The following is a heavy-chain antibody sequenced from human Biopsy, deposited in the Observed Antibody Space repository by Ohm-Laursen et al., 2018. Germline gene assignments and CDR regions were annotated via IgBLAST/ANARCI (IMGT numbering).Heavy chain of an antibody. D-gene: IGHD3-22*01. CDR2: INPNNDNT. V-gene: IGHV1-69*04. CDR3: ARGPRGLVVITTTALYFDY. Sequence: GSSVKVSCNASGGTFTNHAVGRVRQAPGQGLEWMGRINPNNDNTAYAQKFQGRITMTKDTSTSTVYMDLSSLTFDDSAVYYCARGPRGLVVITTTALYFDYWGQGNLVTVSS. CDR1: GGTFTNHA. J-gene: IGHJ4*02.